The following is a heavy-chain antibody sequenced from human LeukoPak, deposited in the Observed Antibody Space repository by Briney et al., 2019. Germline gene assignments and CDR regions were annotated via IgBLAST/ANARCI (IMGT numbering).Heavy chain of an antibody. J-gene: IGHJ4*02. CDR1: GFTFSSYA. V-gene: IGHV3-30-3*01. D-gene: IGHD1-26*01. CDR3: ARLVGGTTGATDY. Sequence: GSLRLSCAASGFTFSSYAMHWVRPAPGKGLEWVAVISYDGSNKYYADSVKGRFTISRDNSKNTLYLQMNSLRAEDTAVYYCARLVGGTTGATDYWGQGSLVSVS. CDR2: ISYDGSNK.